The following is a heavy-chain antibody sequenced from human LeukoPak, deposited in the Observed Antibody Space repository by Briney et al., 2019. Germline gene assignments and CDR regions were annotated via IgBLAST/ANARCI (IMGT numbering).Heavy chain of an antibody. J-gene: IGHJ4*02. V-gene: IGHV3-30*18. CDR2: ISYDGSNK. D-gene: IGHD4-17*01. Sequence: GGSLRLSCAASGFTFSSYGMHWVRQAPSKGLEWVAVISYDGSNKYYADSVKGRFTISRDNSKNTLYLQMNSLRAEDTAVYYCAKAQDGDYVDYWGQGTLVTVSS. CDR1: GFTFSSYG. CDR3: AKAQDGDYVDY.